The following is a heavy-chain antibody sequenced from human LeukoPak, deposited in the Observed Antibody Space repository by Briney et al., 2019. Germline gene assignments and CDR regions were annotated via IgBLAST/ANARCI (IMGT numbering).Heavy chain of an antibody. CDR1: GFTFSYYY. J-gene: IGHJ3*02. Sequence: GSLRLSCAAPGFTFSYYYMSWIRQAPGKGLEWVSYISSSGSTIYYADSVKGRFTISRDNAKNSLYLQMNSLRAEDTAVYYCARPGDIDAFDNWGQGTMVTVSS. D-gene: IGHD2-21*01. CDR2: ISSSGSTI. V-gene: IGHV3-11*01. CDR3: ARPGDIDAFDN.